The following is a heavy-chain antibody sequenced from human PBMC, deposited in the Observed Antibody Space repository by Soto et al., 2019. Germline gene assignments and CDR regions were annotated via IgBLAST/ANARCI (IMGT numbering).Heavy chain of an antibody. D-gene: IGHD1-1*01. CDR2: IIPIFGTA. V-gene: IGHV1-69*13. CDR3: ARGLRNRQTFDY. CDR1: GGTFSSYA. J-gene: IGHJ4*02. Sequence: SVKVSCKASGGTFSSYAISWVRQAPGQGLEWMGGIIPIFGTANYAQKFQGRVTITADESTSTAYMELSSLRSEDAAVYYCARGLRNRQTFDYWGQGTLVTVSS.